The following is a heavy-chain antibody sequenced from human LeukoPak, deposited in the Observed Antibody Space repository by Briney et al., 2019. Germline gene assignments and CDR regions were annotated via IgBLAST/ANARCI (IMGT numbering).Heavy chain of an antibody. J-gene: IGHJ4*01. CDR2: ISYDGSNE. V-gene: IGHV3-30-3*01. CDR1: GFTFSSYA. CDR3: ATYSFDIRSGEAPGYY. D-gene: IGHD2-21*01. Sequence: PGGSLRLSCAASGFTFSSYAMHWVRQAPGKGLEWVAVISYDGSNEYYADSVKGRFTISRDNSKNTLYLQMNSLRAEDTAVYYCATYSFDIRSGEAPGYYLGHKTLVTSSS.